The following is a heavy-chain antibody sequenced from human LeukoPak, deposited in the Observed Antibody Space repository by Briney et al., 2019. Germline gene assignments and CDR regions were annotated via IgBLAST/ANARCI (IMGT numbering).Heavy chain of an antibody. D-gene: IGHD5-18*01. V-gene: IGHV1-46*01. J-gene: IGHJ5*02. CDR1: GYAFTSYY. CDR3: ARGPRVRQYSYGPNRGVDP. Sequence: ASVKVSCKASGYAFTSYYMHWVRQAPGQGLEWMGIINPSGGSTNYAQKFQGRVTMTRDTSKNQFSLKLSSVTAADTAVYYCARGPRVRQYSYGPNRGVDPWGQGTLVTVSS. CDR2: INPSGGST.